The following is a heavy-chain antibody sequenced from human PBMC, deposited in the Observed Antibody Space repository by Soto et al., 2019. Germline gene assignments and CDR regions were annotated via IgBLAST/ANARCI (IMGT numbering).Heavy chain of an antibody. CDR3: ARELCSSTSCYRYNWFAP. V-gene: IGHV6-1*01. CDR2: TYYRSKWYN. Sequence: PSQTLSLTCAISGDSVCSNNAAWNWIRQSPSRGLEWLGRTYYRSKWYNDYAVSVKSRITINPDTSTNQFSLQLNSVTPEATAVYYCARELCSSTSCYRYNWFAPWGQGTLVTVSS. CDR1: GDSVCSNNAA. J-gene: IGHJ5*02. D-gene: IGHD2-2*01.